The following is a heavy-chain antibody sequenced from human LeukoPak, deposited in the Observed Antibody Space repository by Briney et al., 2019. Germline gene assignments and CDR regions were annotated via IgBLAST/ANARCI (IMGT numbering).Heavy chain of an antibody. Sequence: PSETLSLTCAVYGGSFSGYYWSWIRQPPGKGLEWIGEINHSGSTNYNPSLKSRVTISVDTSKNQFPLKLSSVTAADTAVYYCARAKGRDGYNWTFDYWGQGTLVTVSS. CDR3: ARAKGRDGYNWTFDY. CDR2: INHSGST. J-gene: IGHJ4*02. V-gene: IGHV4-34*01. D-gene: IGHD5-24*01. CDR1: GGSFSGYY.